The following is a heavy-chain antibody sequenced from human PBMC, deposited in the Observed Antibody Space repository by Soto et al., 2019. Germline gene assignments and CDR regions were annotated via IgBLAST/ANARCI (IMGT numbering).Heavy chain of an antibody. CDR2: FSGGRDTT. CDR1: GFTFSSYA. V-gene: IGHV3-23*01. D-gene: IGHD2-21*01. CDR3: AKATSATCTGSVCYSFDY. Sequence: GWSLRLSCVASGFTFSSYAMSWVRQAPGQRLEWVATFSGGRDTTWHADSVKGRFTVSRDSSKNTLSLQMNSLRPEDTALYYCAKATSATCTGSVCYSFDYWGQGTLVTVSS. J-gene: IGHJ4*02.